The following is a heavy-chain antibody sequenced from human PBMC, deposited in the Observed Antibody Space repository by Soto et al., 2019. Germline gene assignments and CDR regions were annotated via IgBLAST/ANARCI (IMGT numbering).Heavy chain of an antibody. D-gene: IGHD2-2*01. CDR1: GFTFSSYS. V-gene: IGHV3-21*01. Sequence: GGSLRLSCAASGFTFSSYSMNWVRQAPGKGLEWVSSISSSSSYIYYADSVKGRFTISRDNAKNSLYLQMNSLRAEDTAVYYCAREGPYCSSTSCYSWHAFDIWGQGTMVTVSS. J-gene: IGHJ3*02. CDR2: ISSSSSYI. CDR3: AREGPYCSSTSCYSWHAFDI.